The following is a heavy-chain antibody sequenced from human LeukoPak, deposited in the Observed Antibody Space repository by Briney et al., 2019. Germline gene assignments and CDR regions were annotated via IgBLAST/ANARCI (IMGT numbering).Heavy chain of an antibody. CDR1: GFTFSSYG. Sequence: PGGSLRLSCAASGFTFSSYGMHWVRQAPGKGLEWVAVIWYDGSNKYYADSVKGRFTISRDNSKNTLYLQMNSLRAEDTAVYYCARDLGLGATHAFDIWGQGTMVTVSS. D-gene: IGHD1-26*01. CDR2: IWYDGSNK. J-gene: IGHJ3*02. V-gene: IGHV3-33*01. CDR3: ARDLGLGATHAFDI.